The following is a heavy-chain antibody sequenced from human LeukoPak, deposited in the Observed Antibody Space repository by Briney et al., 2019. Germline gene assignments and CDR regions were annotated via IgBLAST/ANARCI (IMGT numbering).Heavy chain of an antibody. D-gene: IGHD1-26*01. CDR2: ISSSSSYI. CDR1: GFTFSSYS. J-gene: IGHJ4*02. Sequence: GGSLRLSCAASGFTFSSYSMNWLRQAPGKGLELVSSISSSSSYIYYADSVKCRFTISRDNAKNSLYLQMNSLRAADTAVYYCARPQYPFIVGAVFDYWGQGTLVTVSS. CDR3: ARPQYPFIVGAVFDY. V-gene: IGHV3-21*01.